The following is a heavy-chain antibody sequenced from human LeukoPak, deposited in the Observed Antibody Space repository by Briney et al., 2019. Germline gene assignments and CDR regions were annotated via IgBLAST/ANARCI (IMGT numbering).Heavy chain of an antibody. CDR3: ARDFRAAAGQWDDY. V-gene: IGHV4-59*12. CDR2: VFYSGGT. J-gene: IGHJ4*02. CDR1: GGSITGYY. Sequence: SETLSLTCTVSGGSITGYYWSWIRQPPGKGLEWIGYVFYSGGTLYNPSVNSRVSISVDTSKTQFSLKLSSVTAADTAVYYCARDFRAAAGQWDDYWGQGTLVTVSS. D-gene: IGHD6-13*01.